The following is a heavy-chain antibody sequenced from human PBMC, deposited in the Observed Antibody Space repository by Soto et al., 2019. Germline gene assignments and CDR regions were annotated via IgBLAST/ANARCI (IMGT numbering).Heavy chain of an antibody. V-gene: IGHV3-13*04. J-gene: IGHJ4*02. Sequence: EVQLVESGGGLVQPGGSLRLSCAASGFTFSRYDMYWVRQATGKGLEWVSAIGTAADTYYPASVQGRFIISRANAKNSLYLQMSSLRAGDTAVYYGVRARGGEYFGEQLSWGQGTLVTVSS. D-gene: IGHD3-10*01. CDR1: GFTFSRYD. CDR2: IGTAADT. CDR3: VRARGGEYFGEQLS.